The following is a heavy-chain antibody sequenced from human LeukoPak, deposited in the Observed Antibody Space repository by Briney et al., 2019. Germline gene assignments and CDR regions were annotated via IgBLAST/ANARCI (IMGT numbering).Heavy chain of an antibody. J-gene: IGHJ4*02. CDR1: GFIFSPYV. CDR3: VKDRWVDH. CDR2: ISSEGKTT. Sequence: GGSLRLSCSASGFIFSPYVMHWVRQAPGKGLEYVSSISSEGKTTYYADSVKGRFTISRDNSKNTLYLQMSSLRPEDTAVYYCVKDRWVDHWGQGTLVTVSS. D-gene: IGHD6-13*01. V-gene: IGHV3-64D*06.